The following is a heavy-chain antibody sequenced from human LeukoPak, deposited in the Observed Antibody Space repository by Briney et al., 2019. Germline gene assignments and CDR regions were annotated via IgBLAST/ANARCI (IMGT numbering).Heavy chain of an antibody. Sequence: SSETLSLTCSVSGGSINSYYWSWIRQPPEKGLEWIVYLYDGGSTNYNPSLKSRVTISVDTSKNQFSLKLSSVTAADTAVYYCARGLPYKGDYFDYWGQGTLVTVSS. J-gene: IGHJ4*02. D-gene: IGHD3-10*01. CDR3: ARGLPYKGDYFDY. V-gene: IGHV4-59*01. CDR1: GGSINSYY. CDR2: LYDGGST.